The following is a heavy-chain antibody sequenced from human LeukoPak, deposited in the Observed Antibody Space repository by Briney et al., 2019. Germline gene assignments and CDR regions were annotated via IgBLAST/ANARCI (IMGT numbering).Heavy chain of an antibody. CDR1: GFTFSAYA. D-gene: IGHD3-10*01. Sequence: GGSLRLSCAASGFTFSAYAMAWVRQAPGKGLERVSTIYDDNTYYADSVKGRFAISTDNSKNTLYLQMNSLRVEDTAVYFCAARKVRGVWFYLDYWGQGTLVTVSS. CDR3: AARKVRGVWFYLDY. J-gene: IGHJ4*02. V-gene: IGHV3-23*01. CDR2: IYDDNT.